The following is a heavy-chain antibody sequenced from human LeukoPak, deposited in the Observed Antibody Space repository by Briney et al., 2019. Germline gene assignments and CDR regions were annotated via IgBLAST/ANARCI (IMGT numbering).Heavy chain of an antibody. D-gene: IGHD2-8*01. V-gene: IGHV1-24*01. J-gene: IGHJ4*02. CDR1: GSTLTELS. CDR3: ATGLRDLLIFEY. Sequence: GASVKVSCKLSGSTLTELSMHWVRQAPGKGLEWMGGFDPEDGETIYTQKFQGRVTMTEDTSTDTDYMEVSSLRSEDTAMYYCATGLRDLLIFEYWGQGTLVTVSS. CDR2: FDPEDGET.